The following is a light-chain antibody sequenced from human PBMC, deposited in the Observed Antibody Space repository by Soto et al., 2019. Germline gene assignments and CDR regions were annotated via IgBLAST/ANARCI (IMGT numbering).Light chain of an antibody. CDR1: TTDVGGYNY. V-gene: IGLV2-8*01. Sequence: QSALTQPPSASGSPGQSVTFSCTGTTTDVGGYNYVSWYQQHPGKAPKLIIYEVNKRPSGVPHRFSGSKSGNTASLTVSGLQAEDEADLYFHSKEASNTVVFGGGTKLTVL. J-gene: IGLJ2*01. CDR3: HSKEASNTVV. CDR2: EVN.